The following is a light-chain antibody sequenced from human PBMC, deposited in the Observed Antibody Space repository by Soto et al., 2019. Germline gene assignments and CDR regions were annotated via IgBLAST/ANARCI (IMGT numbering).Light chain of an antibody. Sequence: FMLTQPHSVSESPGKTVTISCTRSSGSIASNYVKWYQQRPGSAPTTVISENYQRPSGVPDRFSGSIDSSSNSASLIISGLETEDEADYYCQSYDSSDRGIFGGGTKLTVL. CDR2: ENY. CDR1: SGSIASNY. J-gene: IGLJ2*01. V-gene: IGLV6-57*04. CDR3: QSYDSSDRGI.